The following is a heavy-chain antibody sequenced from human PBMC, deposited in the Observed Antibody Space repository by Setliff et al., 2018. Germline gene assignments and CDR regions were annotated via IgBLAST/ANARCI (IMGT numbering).Heavy chain of an antibody. CDR1: GFTVSSFS. D-gene: IGHD3-22*01. Sequence: GGSLRLSCAASGFTVSSFSMHWVRQAPVKGLDWVATLSDDGSNEFYADSVKGRFTISRDISTNTLYLQMNSLRAEDAAVYYCAKSVTMIVPGAFDIRGQGTKVTVSS. CDR3: AKSVTMIVPGAFDI. V-gene: IGHV3-30*18. CDR2: LSDDGSNE. J-gene: IGHJ3*02.